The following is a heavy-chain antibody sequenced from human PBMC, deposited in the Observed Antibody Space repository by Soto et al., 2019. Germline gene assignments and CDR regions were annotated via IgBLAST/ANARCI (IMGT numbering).Heavy chain of an antibody. V-gene: IGHV4-39*02. J-gene: IGHJ4*02. CDR1: GGSINNTNYS. Sequence: SETLSLTCSVSGGSINNTNYSWVWIRQPPGKGLEWIGMIYYNGRTYYSESLKSRVTISADKSINTAYLQWGSMKASDSAIYYCERSAGNAGRFSEYWGQGTLVTVSS. CDR3: ERSAGNAGRFSEY. D-gene: IGHD2-15*01. CDR2: IYYNGRT.